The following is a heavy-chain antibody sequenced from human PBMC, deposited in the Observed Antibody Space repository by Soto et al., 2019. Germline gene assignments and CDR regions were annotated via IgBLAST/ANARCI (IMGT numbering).Heavy chain of an antibody. D-gene: IGHD2-2*01. CDR1: GFTFSSYA. V-gene: IGHV3-23*01. CDR3: ANSRRSLVVPAAIPRDY. CDR2: ISGSGGST. Sequence: CAASGFTFSSYAMSWVRQAPGKGLEWVSAISGSGGSTYYADSVKGRFTISRDNSKNTLYLQMNSLRAEDTAVYYCANSRRSLVVPAAIPRDYWGQGTLVTVSS. J-gene: IGHJ4*02.